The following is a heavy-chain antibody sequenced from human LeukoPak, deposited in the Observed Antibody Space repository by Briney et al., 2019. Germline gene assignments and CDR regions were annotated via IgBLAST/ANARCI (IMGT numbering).Heavy chain of an antibody. CDR1: GGSISSYY. Sequence: SETLSLTCTASGGSISSYYWGWIRQPPGKGLEWIGNIYHSGTTYYNPSLKSRVTISVDTFKNQFSLRLRSVTAADTAVYYCARVRAVAGTPPDYWGQGTLVTVSS. D-gene: IGHD6-19*01. V-gene: IGHV4-38-2*02. J-gene: IGHJ4*02. CDR2: IYHSGTT. CDR3: ARVRAVAGTPPDY.